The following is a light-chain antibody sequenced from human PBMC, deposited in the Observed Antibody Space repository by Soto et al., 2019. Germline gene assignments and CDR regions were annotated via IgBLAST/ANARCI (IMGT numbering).Light chain of an antibody. J-gene: IGKJ5*01. CDR1: QSVSSSY. Sequence: IVLTQSPGTLSLSPGERSTLSFRASQSVSSSYLAWYQQKPGQAPRLLIYGASSRATGIPDRFSGSGSGTEFTLTISSLQPEDFATYYCQQYSNLITFGQGTRLEIK. CDR3: QQYSNLIT. V-gene: IGKV3-20*01. CDR2: GAS.